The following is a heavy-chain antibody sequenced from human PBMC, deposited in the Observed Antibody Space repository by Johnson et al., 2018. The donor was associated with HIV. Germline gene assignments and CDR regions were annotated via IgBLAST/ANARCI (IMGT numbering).Heavy chain of an antibody. D-gene: IGHD3-16*01. J-gene: IGHJ3*02. Sequence: VQLVESGGGVVQPGRSLRLSCAASGFTFNSYDMHWVRQPTGKGLEWVSGIGTAGDTNYSGSVKGRFTISRDNSKNTLSLQMNSLRAEDTAVYYCARAGDYDAFDIWGQGTMVTVSS. CDR2: IGTAGDT. CDR1: GFTFNSYD. V-gene: IGHV3-13*01. CDR3: ARAGDYDAFDI.